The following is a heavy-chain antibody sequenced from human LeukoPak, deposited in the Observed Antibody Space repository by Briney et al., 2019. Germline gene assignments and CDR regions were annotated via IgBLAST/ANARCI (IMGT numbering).Heavy chain of an antibody. CDR2: ISSSGSSI. J-gene: IGHJ6*02. Sequence: PGGSLRLSCAASGFTFSSYEMNWVRQAPGKGLEWVSYISSSGSSIYYADSVKGRFTISRDNAKNSLYLQMNSLRVEDMAVYYCATKPAAGMDVWGQGTTVTVTS. CDR3: ATKPAAGMDV. V-gene: IGHV3-48*03. D-gene: IGHD2-2*01. CDR1: GFTFSSYE.